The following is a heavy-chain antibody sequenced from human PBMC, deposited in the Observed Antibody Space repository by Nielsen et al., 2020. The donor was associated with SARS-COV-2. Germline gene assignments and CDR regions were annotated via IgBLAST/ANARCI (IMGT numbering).Heavy chain of an antibody. CDR1: GYTFTSYA. Sequence: ASVKDSCKASGYTFTSYAMNCVRQAPGQGLEWMGWINTNTGNPTYAQGFTGRFVFSLDTSVSTAYLQISSLKAEDTAVYYWASDTIGSNLYGMDVWGQGTTVTVSS. V-gene: IGHV7-4-1*02. J-gene: IGHJ6*02. CDR2: INTNTGNP. D-gene: IGHD3-10*01. CDR3: ASDTIGSNLYGMDV.